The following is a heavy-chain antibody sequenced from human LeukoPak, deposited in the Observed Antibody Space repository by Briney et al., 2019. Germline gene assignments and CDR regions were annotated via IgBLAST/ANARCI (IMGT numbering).Heavy chain of an antibody. J-gene: IGHJ4*02. CDR3: AKEASGGYCSSTSCYKMSYYFDY. Sequence: PGGSLRLSCAASGFTFSSHMMHWVRQAPAKGLEWVAVISYDGRKKYYGDSVKGRFTISRDNSKNTLYLQMNSLRAEDTAVYYCAKEASGGYCSSTSCYKMSYYFDYWGQGTLVTVSS. V-gene: IGHV3-30*18. CDR2: ISYDGRKK. CDR1: GFTFSSHM. D-gene: IGHD2-2*02.